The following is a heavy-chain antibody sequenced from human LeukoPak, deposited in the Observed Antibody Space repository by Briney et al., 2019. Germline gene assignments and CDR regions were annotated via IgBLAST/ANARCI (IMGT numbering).Heavy chain of an antibody. CDR3: ATMTTASSFDP. J-gene: IGHJ5*02. V-gene: IGHV4-30-4*08. CDR2: IYYSGST. Sequence: SQTLSLTCTVSGGSISSGDYYWSWIRQPPGKGLEWIGYIYYSGSTYYNPSLKSRVTISVDTSKNQFPLNLSSVTAADTAVYYCATMTTASSFDPWGQGTQVTVSS. CDR1: GGSISSGDYY. D-gene: IGHD4-11*01.